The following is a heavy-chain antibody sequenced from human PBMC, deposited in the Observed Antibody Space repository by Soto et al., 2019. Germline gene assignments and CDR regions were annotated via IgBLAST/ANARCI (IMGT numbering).Heavy chain of an antibody. CDR2: INPSGGRT. V-gene: IGHV1-46*01. CDR3: ARAGINWLDP. D-gene: IGHD1-20*01. Sequence: ASVKVSCKASGYIFTSFHMHWVRQAPGQGLEWMGMINPSGGRTEYAQKFQGRVTMTSDTSTSTVYMELSTLRSEDTAVYYCARAGINWLDPWGQGTQVTVS. J-gene: IGHJ5*02. CDR1: GYIFTSFH.